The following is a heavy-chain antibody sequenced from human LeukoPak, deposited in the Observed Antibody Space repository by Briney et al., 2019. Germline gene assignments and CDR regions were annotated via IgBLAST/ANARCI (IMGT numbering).Heavy chain of an antibody. J-gene: IGHJ4*02. CDR1: GFTFSSYS. CDR3: AREGGYCSSTSCYPHFDY. Sequence: PGGSLRLSCAASGFTFSSYSMNWVRQAPGKGLEWVSYISSSSSTIYYADSVKGRFTISRDNAKNSLYLQMNSLRAEDTALYYCAREGGYCSSTSCYPHFDYWGQGTLVTVSS. CDR2: ISSSSSTI. D-gene: IGHD2-2*01. V-gene: IGHV3-48*04.